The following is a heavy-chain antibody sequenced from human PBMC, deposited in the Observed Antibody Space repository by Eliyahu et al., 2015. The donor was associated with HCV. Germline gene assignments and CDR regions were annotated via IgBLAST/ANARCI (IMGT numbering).Heavy chain of an antibody. CDR3: ARGVDSGSYWDY. Sequence: QVQLQQWGAGLLKPSETLSLTCAVYGGSFSGYYWSWIRQPPGKGLEWIGEINHSGSTNYNPSLKSRVTISVDTSKNQFSLKLSSVTAADTAVYYCARGVDSGSYWDYWGQGTLVTVSS. J-gene: IGHJ4*02. V-gene: IGHV4-34*01. CDR1: GGSFSGYY. D-gene: IGHD1-26*01. CDR2: INHSGST.